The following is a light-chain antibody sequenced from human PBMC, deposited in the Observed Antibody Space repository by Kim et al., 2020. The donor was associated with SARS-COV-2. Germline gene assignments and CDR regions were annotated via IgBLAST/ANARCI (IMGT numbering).Light chain of an antibody. Sequence: QPVLTQSPSASASLGASVELTCTLSSGHSNFAIAWHQQQPEKGPRYLMKLDSDGSHTKGGGIPDRFSGSSAGAARYLIISNLQSEDEADYYCQTWVTGIRVFGGGTKVTVL. CDR3: QTWVTGIRV. V-gene: IGLV4-69*01. CDR2: LDSDGSH. CDR1: SGHSNFA. J-gene: IGLJ3*02.